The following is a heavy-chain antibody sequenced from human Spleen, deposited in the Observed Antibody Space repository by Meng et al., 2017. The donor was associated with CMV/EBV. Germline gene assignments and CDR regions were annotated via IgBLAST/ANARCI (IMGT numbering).Heavy chain of an antibody. Sequence: GGSLRLSCTASGFRFGDYGMSWVRQAPGKGLEWVAVISYDGTNKYYADSGKGRFTFSRDNLRNILYLQMNSLTSEDTALYYCAREGGAYGQKLDSWGQGTQVTVSS. CDR3: AREGGAYGQKLDS. D-gene: IGHD3-10*01. CDR1: GFRFGDYG. CDR2: ISYDGTNK. J-gene: IGHJ4*02. V-gene: IGHV3-30*03.